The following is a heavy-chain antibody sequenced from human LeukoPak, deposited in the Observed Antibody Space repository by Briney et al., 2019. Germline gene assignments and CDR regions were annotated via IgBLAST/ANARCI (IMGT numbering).Heavy chain of an antibody. CDR1: GGTFSSYA. CDR3: ARKPYDPEGRYYYGMDV. Sequence: ASVKVSCKASGGTFSSYAISWVRQAPGQGLEWMGRIIPILGIANYAQKFQGRVTITADKSTSTAYMELSSLRSEDTAVYYCARKPYDPEGRYYYGMDVWAKGPRSPSL. V-gene: IGHV1-69*04. J-gene: IGHJ6*02. CDR2: IIPILGIA. D-gene: IGHD3-16*01.